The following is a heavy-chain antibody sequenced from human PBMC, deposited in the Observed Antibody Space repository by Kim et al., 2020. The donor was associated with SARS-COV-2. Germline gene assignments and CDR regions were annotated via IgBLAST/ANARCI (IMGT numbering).Heavy chain of an antibody. CDR1: GFTFSSYS. D-gene: IGHD6-13*01. CDR2: ITSPADDI. CDR3: ARDSPRAAAGTR. V-gene: IGHV3-21*01. Sequence: GGSLRLSCTASGFTFSSYSMNWVRQAPGKGLEWVSSITSPADDIYYADSVKGRFTISRDNAKNSLYLQMNSLRAEDTAVYYCARDSPRAAAGTRWGQGTL. J-gene: IGHJ4*02.